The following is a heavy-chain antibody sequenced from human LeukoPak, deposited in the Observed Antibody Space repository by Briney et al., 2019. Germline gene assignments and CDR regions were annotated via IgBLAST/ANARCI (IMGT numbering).Heavy chain of an antibody. Sequence: GGSLRLSCAASGFSFSTYGIHWVRQAPGRGLEWVAVMWYDGSKDYYADSVKGRFTISRDTSKNTLYLQMNNLRAEDTAVYYCAKDRETYEYTFDYWGQGTLVTVSS. V-gene: IGHV3-33*06. D-gene: IGHD6-6*01. CDR1: GFSFSTYG. CDR3: AKDRETYEYTFDY. J-gene: IGHJ4*02. CDR2: MWYDGSKD.